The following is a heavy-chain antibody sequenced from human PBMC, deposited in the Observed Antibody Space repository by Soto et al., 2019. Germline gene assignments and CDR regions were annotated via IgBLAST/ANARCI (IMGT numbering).Heavy chain of an antibody. CDR3: AAEGVVPAAINYYYYGMDV. J-gene: IGHJ6*02. Sequence: ASVKVSCKASGFTFTSSAVQWVRQARGQRLEWIGWIVVGSGNTNYAQKFQERVTITRDMSTSTAYMELSSLRSEDTAVYYCAAEGVVPAAINYYYYGMDVWGQGXTVTVYS. D-gene: IGHD2-2*01. V-gene: IGHV1-58*01. CDR2: IVVGSGNT. CDR1: GFTFTSSA.